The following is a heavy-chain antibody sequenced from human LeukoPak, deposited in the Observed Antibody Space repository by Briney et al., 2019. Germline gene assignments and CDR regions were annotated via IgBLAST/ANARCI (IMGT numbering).Heavy chain of an antibody. CDR1: GYTFTNYG. CDR3: ARNPCSSISCYLDY. CDR2: ISAYNGNT. D-gene: IGHD2-2*01. Sequence: ASVKVSCKASGYTFTNYGVSWVRQAPGQGLEWVGWISAYNGNTYSAQKLQDRVVLTTDISTSTVYMEVRSLTSDDTAVYYCARNPCSSISCYLDYWGQGTLVTVSS. V-gene: IGHV1-18*01. J-gene: IGHJ4*02.